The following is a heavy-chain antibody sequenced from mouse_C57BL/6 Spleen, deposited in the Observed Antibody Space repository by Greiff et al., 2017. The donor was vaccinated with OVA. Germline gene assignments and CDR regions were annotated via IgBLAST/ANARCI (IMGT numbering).Heavy chain of an antibody. CDR3: TKGGYLYAMDY. Sequence: VHVKQSGAELVRPGASVKLSCTASGFNIKDDYMHWVKQRPEQGLEWIGWIDPENGDTEYASKFQGKATITADTSSNTAYLQLSSLTSEDTAVYYCTKGGYLYAMDYWGQGTSVTVSS. V-gene: IGHV14-4*01. D-gene: IGHD2-2*01. CDR2: IDPENGDT. CDR1: GFNIKDDY. J-gene: IGHJ4*01.